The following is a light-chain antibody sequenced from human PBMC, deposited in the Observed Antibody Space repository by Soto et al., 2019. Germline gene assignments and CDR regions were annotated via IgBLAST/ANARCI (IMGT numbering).Light chain of an antibody. CDR3: LQDFKYPRT. CDR1: QDIRTE. J-gene: IGKJ1*01. Sequence: AIQMTQSPSSLPASVGDRVTITCRASQDIRTELGWYQQKPGKAPRLLIYGTFSLQSGVPSRFSGSGSGTDFTLTINSLQPDDFATYYCLQDFKYPRTFGPGTKVDIK. V-gene: IGKV1-6*01. CDR2: GTF.